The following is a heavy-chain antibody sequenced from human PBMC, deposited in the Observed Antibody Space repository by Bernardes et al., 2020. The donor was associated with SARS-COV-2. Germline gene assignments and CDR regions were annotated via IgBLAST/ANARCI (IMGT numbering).Heavy chain of an antibody. CDR1: GFSLSTSGVG. CDR3: AHRPIRTQRGGNWFDP. V-gene: IGHV2-5*02. CDR2: IYWDDDK. D-gene: IGHD3-16*01. Sequence: SGPTLVQPTQTLTLTCTFSGFSLSTSGVGVGWIRQPPGKALEWLALIYWDDDKRYSPSLKSRLTITKDTSKNQVVLTMTNMDPVDTATYYCAHRPIRTQRGGNWFDPGGQGTLVTVSS. J-gene: IGHJ5*02.